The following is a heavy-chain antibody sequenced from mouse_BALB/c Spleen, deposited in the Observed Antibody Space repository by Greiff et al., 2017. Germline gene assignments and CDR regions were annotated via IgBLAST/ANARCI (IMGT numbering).Heavy chain of an antibody. CDR3: ARDTGTGYWYFDV. Sequence: EVQLQESGPGLVKPSQSLSLTCSVTGYSITSGYYWNWIRQFPGNKLEWMGYISYDGSNNYNPSLKNRISITRDTSKNQFFLKLNSVTTEDTATYYCARDTGTGYWYFDVWGAGTTVTVSS. J-gene: IGHJ1*01. CDR2: ISYDGSN. CDR1: GYSITSGYY. V-gene: IGHV3-6*02. D-gene: IGHD4-1*01.